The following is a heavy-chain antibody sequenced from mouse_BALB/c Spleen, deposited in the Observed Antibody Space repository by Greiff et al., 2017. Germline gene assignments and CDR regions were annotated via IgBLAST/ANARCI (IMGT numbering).Heavy chain of an antibody. J-gene: IGHJ2*01. CDR3: AGPYYGRNYFDY. CDR1: GYTFTSYW. V-gene: IGHV1-7*01. CDR2: INPSTGYT. D-gene: IGHD1-1*01. Sequence: VQLQQSGAELAKPGASMKMSCKASGYTFTSYWMHWVKQRPGQGLEWIGYINPSTGYTEYNQKFKDKATLTADKSSSTAYMQLSSLTSEDSAVYYCAGPYYGRNYFDYWGQGTTLTVSS.